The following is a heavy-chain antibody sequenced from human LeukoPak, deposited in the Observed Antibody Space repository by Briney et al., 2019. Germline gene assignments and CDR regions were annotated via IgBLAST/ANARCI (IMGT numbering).Heavy chain of an antibody. CDR1: GFTVSSNY. J-gene: IGHJ4*02. V-gene: IGHV3-66*01. Sequence: GGSLRLSCAASGFTVSSNYMSWVRQAPGKGLEWVSVIYSGGSTYYADSVKGRFTISRDNSKNTLYLQMNSLRAEDTAVYYCAREYHGSGYYDYWGQGTLVIVSS. D-gene: IGHD3-10*01. CDR3: AREYHGSGYYDY. CDR2: IYSGGST.